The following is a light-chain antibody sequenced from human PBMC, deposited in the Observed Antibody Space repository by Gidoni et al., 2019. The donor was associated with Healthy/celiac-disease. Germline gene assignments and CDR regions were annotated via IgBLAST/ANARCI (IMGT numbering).Light chain of an antibody. Sequence: DIQMTQSPSSLSASVGDRVDITCRASQSISSYLYWYQQKPGKAPKLLIYAASSLQSGVPSRFSGSGSGTDFTLTISSRQPEDFATYYCQQRYSTPPYTFGQGTKLEIK. V-gene: IGKV1-39*01. CDR3: QQRYSTPPYT. CDR2: AAS. J-gene: IGKJ2*01. CDR1: QSISSY.